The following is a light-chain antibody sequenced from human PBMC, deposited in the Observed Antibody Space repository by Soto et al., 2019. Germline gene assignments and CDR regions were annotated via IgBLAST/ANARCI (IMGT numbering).Light chain of an antibody. Sequence: EIVLTQSPATLCLSPGERATLSFSASQSVSRNLAWYQQKPGQAPRLLIYDASNRATGIPARFSGSGSGTDFTLTISSLEPEDFAVYYCQQRYSGWTFGQGTKVDIK. CDR3: QQRYSGWT. J-gene: IGKJ1*01. CDR2: DAS. V-gene: IGKV3-11*01. CDR1: QSVSRN.